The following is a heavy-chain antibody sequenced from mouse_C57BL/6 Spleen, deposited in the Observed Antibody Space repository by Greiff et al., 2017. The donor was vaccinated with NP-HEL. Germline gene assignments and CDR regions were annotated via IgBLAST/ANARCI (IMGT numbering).Heavy chain of an antibody. Sequence: QVQLQQPGTELVKPGASVKLSCKASGYTFTSYWMHWVKQRPGQGLEWIGNINPSNGGTNYNEKFKSKATLTVDKSSSTDYMQLSSLTSEDSAVYYCAREGLENYYGSSYSDWGQGTTLTVSS. CDR2: INPSNGGT. V-gene: IGHV1-53*01. J-gene: IGHJ2*01. D-gene: IGHD1-1*01. CDR3: AREGLENYYGSSYSD. CDR1: GYTFTSYW.